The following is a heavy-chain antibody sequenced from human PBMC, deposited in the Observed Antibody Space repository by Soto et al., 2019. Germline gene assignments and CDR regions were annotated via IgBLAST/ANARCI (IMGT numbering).Heavy chain of an antibody. V-gene: IGHV3-48*02. CDR1: GFTFSSYS. Sequence: EVQLVESGGGLVQPGGSLRLSCAASGFTFSSYSMNWVRQAPGKGLEWASYISSSSSTIYYADSVKGRFTISRDNAKNSLYLQMNSLRDEDTAVYYCARDHDSSGWYDAFDIWGQGTMVTVSS. D-gene: IGHD6-19*01. CDR3: ARDHDSSGWYDAFDI. J-gene: IGHJ3*02. CDR2: ISSSSSTI.